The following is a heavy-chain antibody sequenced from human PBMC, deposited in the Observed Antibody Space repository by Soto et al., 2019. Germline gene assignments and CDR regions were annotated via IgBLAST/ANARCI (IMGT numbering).Heavy chain of an antibody. CDR1: GFTFITYA. V-gene: IGHV3-23*01. D-gene: IGHD3-22*01. J-gene: IGHJ4*02. CDR2: ISRGAGST. Sequence: GGSLRLSCAASGFTFITYAMNWVRQAPGKGLEWVSAISRGAGSTYYADSVKGRFTIFRDNSKDTLYLLMNSLRAEDTAVYYCAKSQYYYDSSGSEGYYFDYWGQGTLVTVSS. CDR3: AKSQYYYDSSGSEGYYFDY.